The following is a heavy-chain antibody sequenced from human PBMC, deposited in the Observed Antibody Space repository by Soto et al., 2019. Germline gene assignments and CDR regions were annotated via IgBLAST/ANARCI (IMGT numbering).Heavy chain of an antibody. V-gene: IGHV4-59*08. CDR2: IYYSGST. CDR3: ARLRIVVVAATSSYWFDP. Sequence: SETLSLTCTVSGGSISSYYWSWIRQPPGKGLEWIGYIYYSGSTNYNPSLKSRVTISVDTSKNQFSLKLSSVTAADTAVYYCARLRIVVVAATSSYWFDPWGQGTLVTVSS. CDR1: GGSISSYY. J-gene: IGHJ5*02. D-gene: IGHD2-15*01.